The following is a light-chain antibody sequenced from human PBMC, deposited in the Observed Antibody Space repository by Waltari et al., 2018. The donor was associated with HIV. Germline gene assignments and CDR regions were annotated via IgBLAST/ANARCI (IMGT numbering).Light chain of an antibody. Sequence: QSALTQPASVPGSPGQSITLSCPGASSPGGRYHYVSWYQHHPGKAPKLIIYDVSNRPSGGSNRFSGSKSGTTAALTISGLQAEDEADYYCSSYTSSRTVVFGGGTKLTVL. CDR2: DVS. V-gene: IGLV2-14*03. J-gene: IGLJ2*01. CDR1: SSPGGRYHY. CDR3: SSYTSSRTVV.